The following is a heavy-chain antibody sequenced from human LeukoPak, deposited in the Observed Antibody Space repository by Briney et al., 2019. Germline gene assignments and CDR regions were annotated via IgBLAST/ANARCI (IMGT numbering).Heavy chain of an antibody. J-gene: IGHJ4*02. V-gene: IGHV4-59*01. D-gene: IGHD3-22*01. Sequence: RPSETLSLTCTGSGGSISSYYWSWIRQPPGKGLEWIGYIYYSGSTNYNPSLKSRFTISVDTSKNQFSLKLSSVTAADTAVYYCARSPSWGYYDSSAYYFDYWGQGTLVTVSS. CDR3: ARSPSWGYYDSSAYYFDY. CDR1: GGSISSYY. CDR2: IYYSGST.